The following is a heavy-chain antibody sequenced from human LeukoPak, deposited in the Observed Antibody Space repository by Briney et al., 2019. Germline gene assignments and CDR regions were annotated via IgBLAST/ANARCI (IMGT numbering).Heavy chain of an antibody. V-gene: IGHV4-59*01. CDR2: IYYSGST. Sequence: KPSETLSLTCTVSGGSISSYYWSWIRQPPGKGLEWIGCIYYSGSTNYNPSLKSRVTISVDTSKNQFSLKLSSVTAADTAVYYCAREHVWGSYRHFDYWGQGTLVTVSS. CDR3: AREHVWGSYRHFDY. J-gene: IGHJ4*02. D-gene: IGHD3-16*02. CDR1: GGSISSYY.